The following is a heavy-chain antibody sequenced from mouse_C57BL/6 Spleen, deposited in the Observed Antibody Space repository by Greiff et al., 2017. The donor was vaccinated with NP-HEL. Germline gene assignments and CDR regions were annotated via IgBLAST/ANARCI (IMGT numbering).Heavy chain of an antibody. V-gene: IGHV1-62-2*01. CDR2: FYPGSGGI. CDR1: GYTFTEST. Sequence: QVQLQQSGAELVRPGASVKLSCKASGYTFTESTIHWVKQRPGQGLAWIGCFYPGSGGIRYNEKFKDKATLTADTSASTVSMALWRLTSEHSAVFACASHPPLIRFDYWGQGTTLTVSS. D-gene: IGHD1-1*01. J-gene: IGHJ2*01. CDR3: ASHPPLIRFDY.